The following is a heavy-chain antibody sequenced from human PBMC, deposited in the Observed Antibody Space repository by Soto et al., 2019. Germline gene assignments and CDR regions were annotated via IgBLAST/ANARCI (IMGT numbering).Heavy chain of an antibody. CDR1: GGSINSSSYF. CDR2: IYYSGST. D-gene: IGHD6-25*01. CDR3: ARHYSSGSRNWFDT. V-gene: IGHV4-39*01. J-gene: IGHJ5*02. Sequence: SETLSLTCSVSGGSINSSSYFWGWVRQPPGKGLEWIGSIYYSGSTYYNPSLRSRVTISVDTSKNQFSLKLSSVTAADTAVFYCARHYSSGSRNWFDTWGQATMVIVSS.